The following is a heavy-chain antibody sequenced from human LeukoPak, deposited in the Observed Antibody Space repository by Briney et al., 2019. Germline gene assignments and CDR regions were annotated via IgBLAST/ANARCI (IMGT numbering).Heavy chain of an antibody. CDR2: IYTSGST. Sequence: IPSETLSLTCAVYGGSFSGYYWSWIRQPAGKGLEWIGRIYTSGSTNYNPSLKSRVTMSVDTSKNQFSLKLSSVTAADTAVYYCAGTGIYYDSSGYRDYWGQGTLVTVSS. CDR3: AGTGIYYDSSGYRDY. V-gene: IGHV4-59*10. D-gene: IGHD3-22*01. J-gene: IGHJ4*02. CDR1: GGSFSGYY.